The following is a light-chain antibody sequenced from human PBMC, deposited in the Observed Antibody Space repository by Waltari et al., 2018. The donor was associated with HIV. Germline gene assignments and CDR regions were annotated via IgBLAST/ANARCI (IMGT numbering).Light chain of an antibody. J-gene: IGLJ3*02. CDR2: DNY. CDR3: GTWDRGLGAAV. V-gene: IGLV1-51*01. Sequence: QSVLTQPPSVSAAPGQKVTISCSGSSTNIGHDFVSWYQQIPGAAPKLLIYDNYMRPSGIPDRFSGSRSGTSATLGITGLQTGDEAVYYCGTWDRGLGAAVFGGGTKLTVL. CDR1: STNIGHDF.